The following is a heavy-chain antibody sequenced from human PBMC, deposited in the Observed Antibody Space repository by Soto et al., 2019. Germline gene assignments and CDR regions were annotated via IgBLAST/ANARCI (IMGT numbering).Heavy chain of an antibody. D-gene: IGHD3-22*01. V-gene: IGHV3-30*18. CDR3: AKDYYDRSAYYGLGYGMDV. CDR1: GFPFSSYG. CDR2: TSYDGSNR. Sequence: QVPLVESGGGVVPPGTSLRLSCAASGFPFSSYGMHWVRQAPGKGLEWVAVTSYDGSNRYYVDSVKGRFTISRDNSKDTLNLQMNSLRAEDTAVYYCAKDYYDRSAYYGLGYGMDVWGQGTTVTVAS. J-gene: IGHJ6*02.